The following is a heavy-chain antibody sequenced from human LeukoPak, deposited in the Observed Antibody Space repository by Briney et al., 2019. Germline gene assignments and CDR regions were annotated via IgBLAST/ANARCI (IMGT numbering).Heavy chain of an antibody. CDR2: ISAYNGNT. J-gene: IGHJ4*02. CDR1: GYTFTSYG. CDR3: ARGGPRYYDSSIDTQPLDY. V-gene: IGHV1-18*01. D-gene: IGHD3-22*01. Sequence: GASVKVSCKASGYTFTSYGISWVRQAPGQGLEWMGWISAYNGNTNYAQKLQGRVTMTTDTSTSTAYMELRSLRSDDTAVYYCARGGPRYYDSSIDTQPLDYWGQGTLVTVSS.